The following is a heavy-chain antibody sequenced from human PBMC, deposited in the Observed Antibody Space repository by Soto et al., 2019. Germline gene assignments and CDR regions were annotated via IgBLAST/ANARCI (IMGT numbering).Heavy chain of an antibody. D-gene: IGHD2-2*01. CDR3: ARGADIVVVPASNWFDP. CDR2: IYYSGST. J-gene: IGHJ5*02. Sequence: QVQLQESGPGLVKPSETLSLTCTVSGGSISSYYWSWIRQPAGKGLEWIEYIYYSGSTNYNPSLKSRVTISVDTSKNQFSLKLSSVTAADTAVYYCARGADIVVVPASNWFDPWGQGTLVTVSS. V-gene: IGHV4-59*01. CDR1: GGSISSYY.